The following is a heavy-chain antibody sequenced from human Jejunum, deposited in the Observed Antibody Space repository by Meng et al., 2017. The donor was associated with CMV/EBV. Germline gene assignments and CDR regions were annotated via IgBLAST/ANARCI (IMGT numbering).Heavy chain of an antibody. V-gene: IGHV3-30-3*01. D-gene: IGHD2-15*01. Sequence: FTFSSYTMHWGRQAPGKGLEWVALISYDGSRKYCADSVKGRFTISRDNSKNTLYLQMNSLRPEDTAVYYCASLKNIILVVAATVDYWGQGTLVTVSS. CDR2: ISYDGSRK. CDR1: FTFSSYT. J-gene: IGHJ4*02. CDR3: ASLKNIILVVAATVDY.